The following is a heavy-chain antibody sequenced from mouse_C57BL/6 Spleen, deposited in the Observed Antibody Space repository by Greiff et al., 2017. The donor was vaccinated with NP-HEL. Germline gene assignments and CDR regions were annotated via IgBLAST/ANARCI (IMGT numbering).Heavy chain of an antibody. Sequence: QVQLQQPGAELVRPGSSVKLSCKASGYTFTSYWMHWVKQRPIQGLEWIGNIDPSDSETHYNQKFKDKATLTVDKSSSTAYMQLSSLTSEDSAVYYCARSYSNLPGFAYWGQGTLVTVSA. J-gene: IGHJ3*01. CDR3: ARSYSNLPGFAY. V-gene: IGHV1-52*01. CDR2: IDPSDSET. D-gene: IGHD2-5*01. CDR1: GYTFTSYW.